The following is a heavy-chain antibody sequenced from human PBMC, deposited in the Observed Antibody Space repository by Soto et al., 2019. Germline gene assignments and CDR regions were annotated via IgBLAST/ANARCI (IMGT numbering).Heavy chain of an antibody. CDR1: GYIFTAYG. CDR2: VSTNDDRT. V-gene: IGHV1-18*01. Sequence: ASVKVSCKTSGYIFTAYGLAWLRQAPGQRPEWMGWVSTNDDRTNYAQKFQGRVTMTTDRSTTTTSMELRSLRPDDTAVYYCARELNTESSAYYSFAFWGQGTLVTVS. D-gene: IGHD3-22*01. J-gene: IGHJ4*02. CDR3: ARELNTESSAYYSFAF.